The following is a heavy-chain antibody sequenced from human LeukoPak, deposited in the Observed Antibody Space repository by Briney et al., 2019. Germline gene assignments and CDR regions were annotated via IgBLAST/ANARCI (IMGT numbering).Heavy chain of an antibody. J-gene: IGHJ3*02. Sequence: PSETLSLTCTVSGGSISSYYWSWIRQPPGKGLEWIGYIYYSGSTNYNPSLKSRVTIPVDTSKNQFSLKLSSVPAADTAVYYCARGKQYYYDSSGYSPYDAFDIWGQGTMVTVSS. CDR3: ARGKQYYYDSSGYSPYDAFDI. CDR2: IYYSGST. D-gene: IGHD3-22*01. CDR1: GGSISSYY. V-gene: IGHV4-59*01.